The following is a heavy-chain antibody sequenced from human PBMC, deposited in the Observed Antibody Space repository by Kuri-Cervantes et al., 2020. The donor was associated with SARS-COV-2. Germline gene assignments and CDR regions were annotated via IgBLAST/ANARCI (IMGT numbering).Heavy chain of an antibody. D-gene: IGHD2-2*03. J-gene: IGHJ5*02. V-gene: IGHV4-38-2*02. CDR1: GYSISSGYY. CDR2: IHHSGNT. Sequence: ESLKISCTVSGYSISSGYYWGWIRQPPGKGLEWIGIIHHSGNTHYNSSLMSRVTMSVDTFKNQFSLNLRSLTAADTAIYYCARVGYCFGTRCVTYFDPWGQGTLVTVSS. CDR3: ARVGYCFGTRCVTYFDP.